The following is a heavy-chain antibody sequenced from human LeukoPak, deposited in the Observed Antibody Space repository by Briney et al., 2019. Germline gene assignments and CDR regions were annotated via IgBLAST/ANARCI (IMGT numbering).Heavy chain of an antibody. J-gene: IGHJ4*02. V-gene: IGHV3-7*01. CDR2: MRQDGNEK. CDR3: ATDRRGSNDY. CDR1: GFTFSDNY. D-gene: IGHD3-10*01. Sequence: GGSLRLSCAASGFTFSDNYMSWIRQAPGKGLEWEANMRQDGNEKYYVDSVRGRFTISRDNAKNSLYLQMNSLRAEDTAVYYCATDRRGSNDYWGQGTLVTVSS.